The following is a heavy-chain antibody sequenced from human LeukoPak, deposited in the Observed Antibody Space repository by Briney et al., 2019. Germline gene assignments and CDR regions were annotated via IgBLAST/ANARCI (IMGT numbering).Heavy chain of an antibody. J-gene: IGHJ5*02. V-gene: IGHV4-39*01. D-gene: IGHD3-9*01. CDR3: ARQSPNNVLRYFDWLATPNWFDP. CDR1: GGSISSSSYY. CDR2: IYYSGST. Sequence: SETLSLTCTVSGGSISSSSYYWGWIRQPPGKGLEWIGSIYYSGSTYYNPSLKSRVTISVDTSKNQFSLKLSSVTAADTAVYYCARQSPNNVLRYFDWLATPNWFDPWGQGTLVTVSS.